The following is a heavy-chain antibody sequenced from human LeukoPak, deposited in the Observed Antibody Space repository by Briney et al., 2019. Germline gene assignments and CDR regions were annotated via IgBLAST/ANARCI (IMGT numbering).Heavy chain of an antibody. Sequence: GGSLRLSCAASGFTFSSYAMSWVRQAPGRGLEGGSAISGSGGSTYYADSVKGRFTISRDNSKNTLYLQMNSLRAEDTAVYYCAKDTLDYGPHFDYWGQGTLVTVSS. CDR3: AKDTLDYGPHFDY. V-gene: IGHV3-23*01. D-gene: IGHD4/OR15-4a*01. CDR1: GFTFSSYA. J-gene: IGHJ4*02. CDR2: ISGSGGST.